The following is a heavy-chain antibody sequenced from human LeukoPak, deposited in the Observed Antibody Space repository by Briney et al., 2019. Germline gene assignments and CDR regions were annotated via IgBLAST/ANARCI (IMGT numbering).Heavy chain of an antibody. CDR2: IGTSGDT. Sequence: GWSLRLSCAASGFTFSNYDMHWVRQTTGKGLEWVSGIGTSGDTYYPGSVKGRFTISRENAKNSLYLQMNSLRAGDTAVYYCARDLRAEVGATEIDYWGQGTLVTVSS. CDR1: GFTFSNYD. J-gene: IGHJ4*02. D-gene: IGHD1-26*01. CDR3: ARDLRAEVGATEIDY. V-gene: IGHV3-13*01.